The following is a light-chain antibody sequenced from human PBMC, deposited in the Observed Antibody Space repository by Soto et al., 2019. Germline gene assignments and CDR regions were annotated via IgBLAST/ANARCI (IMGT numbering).Light chain of an antibody. CDR1: QSVNSN. Sequence: EIVMTQSPVTLSVSPGERATLSCRASQSVNSNLAWYQQKPGQAPRLLVYGATTRATGIPARFSGSGSGTEFTLTISSLQSEDLAVYYCQQYNDWPPLTFGGGTKVDIK. J-gene: IGKJ4*01. V-gene: IGKV3-15*01. CDR2: GAT. CDR3: QQYNDWPPLT.